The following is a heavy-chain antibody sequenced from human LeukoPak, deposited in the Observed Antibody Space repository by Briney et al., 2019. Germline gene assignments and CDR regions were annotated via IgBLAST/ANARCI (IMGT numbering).Heavy chain of an antibody. D-gene: IGHD2-21*02. CDR2: IYSGGST. CDR1: GFTVSSNY. J-gene: IGHJ4*02. Sequence: PGGSLRLSCAASGFTVSSNYMSWVRQAPGKGLEWVSVIYSGGSTYYADSVKGRFTISRDNSKNTLYLQMNSLRAEDTAVYYCARIPVVTATYDYWGQGTLVTVSS. V-gene: IGHV3-66*01. CDR3: ARIPVVTATYDY.